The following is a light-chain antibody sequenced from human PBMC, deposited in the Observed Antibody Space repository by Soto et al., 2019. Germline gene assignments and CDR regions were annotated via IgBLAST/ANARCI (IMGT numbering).Light chain of an antibody. CDR3: QQRSDWLT. CDR2: DPS. V-gene: IGKV3-11*01. CDR1: QSVSTA. J-gene: IGKJ4*01. Sequence: EIVLTQSPATLSLYPGERATLSCRASQSVSTALAWYQQKPGQAPRLLISDPSIRATGIPARFSGSGSGTDFTLTISSLQPEDFAVYYCQQRSDWLTFGGGTKVEIK.